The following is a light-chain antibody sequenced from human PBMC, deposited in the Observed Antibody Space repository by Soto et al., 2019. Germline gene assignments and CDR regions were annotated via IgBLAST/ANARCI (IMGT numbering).Light chain of an antibody. CDR3: SSYTSSSTWV. CDR1: SGDVGGYNY. CDR2: EVS. Sequence: QSVLTQPASVSGSPGQSITISCTGTSGDVGGYNYVSWHQQHPGKAPKLMIYEVSNRPSGVSNRFSGSKSGNTASLTISGLQAEDEADYYCSSYTSSSTWVFXGGTQMTVL. V-gene: IGLV2-14*01. J-gene: IGLJ3*02.